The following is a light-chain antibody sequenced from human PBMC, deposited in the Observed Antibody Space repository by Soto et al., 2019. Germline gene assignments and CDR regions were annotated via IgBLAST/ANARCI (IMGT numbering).Light chain of an antibody. Sequence: DIQMTQSPSSLSASVGDRVTITCQASQDISNYLNWYQQKPGKASKLLIYDASNLETGVPSRFSGSGSGTDFTFTISSLQAEDIATYYCQQYGAFGQGTKLEIK. J-gene: IGKJ2*01. CDR1: QDISNY. V-gene: IGKV1-33*01. CDR3: QQYGA. CDR2: DAS.